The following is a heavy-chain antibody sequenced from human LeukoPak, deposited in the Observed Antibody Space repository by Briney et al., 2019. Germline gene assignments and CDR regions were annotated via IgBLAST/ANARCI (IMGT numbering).Heavy chain of an antibody. CDR2: ISYDGVYK. V-gene: IGHV3-30*04. D-gene: IGHD5-24*01. Sequence: GGSLRLSCVASGFTYRNYAMHWVRQTPDKGLEWVAVISYDGVYKNYADSVKGRFTISRDDPKNTLYLQMNSLRTEDTGLYYCARDEFDGYNLGPSIYWGQGTLVTVSS. J-gene: IGHJ4*02. CDR1: GFTYRNYA. CDR3: ARDEFDGYNLGPSIY.